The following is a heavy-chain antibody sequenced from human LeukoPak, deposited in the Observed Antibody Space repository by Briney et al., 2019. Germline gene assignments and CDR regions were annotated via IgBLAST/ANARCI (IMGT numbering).Heavy chain of an antibody. Sequence: SETLSLTCAVYGGSFSDYYWSWIRQPPGKGLEWIGEINHSGSTNYNPSLKSRLTISVDTSKNQFSLKLSSVTAADTAVFFCARAYQRSGWDYFDYWGQGTLVTVSS. V-gene: IGHV4-34*01. CDR2: INHSGST. J-gene: IGHJ4*02. CDR3: ARAYQRSGWDYFDY. CDR1: GGSFSDYY. D-gene: IGHD6-19*01.